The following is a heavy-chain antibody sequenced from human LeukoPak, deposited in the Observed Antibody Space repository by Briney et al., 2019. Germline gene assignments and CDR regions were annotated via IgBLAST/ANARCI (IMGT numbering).Heavy chain of an antibody. V-gene: IGHV4-59*01. CDR1: GGSISSYY. CDR2: IYYSGST. D-gene: IGHD6-13*01. Sequence: SETLSLTCAVSGGSISSYYWSWIRQPPGKGLEWIGYIYYSGSTNYNPSLKSRVTISVDTSKNQFSLKLTSVTAADTAVYYCARTRSSSGSIWFDPWGQGTLVTVSS. CDR3: ARTRSSSGSIWFDP. J-gene: IGHJ5*02.